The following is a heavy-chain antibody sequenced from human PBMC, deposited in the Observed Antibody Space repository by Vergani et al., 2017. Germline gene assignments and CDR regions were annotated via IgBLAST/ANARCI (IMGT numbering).Heavy chain of an antibody. J-gene: IGHJ6*03. Sequence: EVQLVESGGGLVQPGGSLRLSCAASGFTFSSYSMNWVRQAPGKGLEWVSYISSSSSTIYYADSVKGRFTISRDNAKNSLYLQMNSLRAEDTAVYYCARDRYYVSGSYYYYYYMDVWGKGTTVTVSS. CDR3: ARDRYYVSGSYYYYYYMDV. CDR1: GFTFSSYS. D-gene: IGHD3-10*01. V-gene: IGHV3-48*01. CDR2: ISSSSSTI.